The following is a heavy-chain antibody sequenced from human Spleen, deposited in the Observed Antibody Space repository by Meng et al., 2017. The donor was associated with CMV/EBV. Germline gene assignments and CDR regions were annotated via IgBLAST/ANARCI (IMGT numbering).Heavy chain of an antibody. J-gene: IGHJ6*02. CDR1: GFTFSSYG. Sequence: GESLKISCAASGFTFSSYGIHWVRQAPGKGLEWVAVIWYDGSTKYYADSVKGRFTMSRDNSRNTLYLQMNSLRADDTAVYYCAKVLTEYYYDNTGYYYHYYGMDVWGQGTTVTVSS. V-gene: IGHV3-33*06. D-gene: IGHD3-22*01. CDR2: IWYDGSTK. CDR3: AKVLTEYYYDNTGYYYHYYGMDV.